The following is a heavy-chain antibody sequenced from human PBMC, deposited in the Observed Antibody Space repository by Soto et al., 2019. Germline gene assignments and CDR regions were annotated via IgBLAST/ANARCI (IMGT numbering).Heavy chain of an antibody. CDR3: AKGIYCSGGSCSFYES. V-gene: IGHV3-23*01. CDR2: IGASVNSA. CDR1: GFIVSSFA. Sequence: QLLDSGGGLVQHGGSLRLSCAASGFIVSSFAMSWVRQAPGKGPEWVSTIGASVNSAYYADSVKGRFTISRDNSKNPLHLQMNSLGADDTAVYYCAKGIYCSGGSCSFYESWGQGILVTVSS. J-gene: IGHJ5*02. D-gene: IGHD2-15*01.